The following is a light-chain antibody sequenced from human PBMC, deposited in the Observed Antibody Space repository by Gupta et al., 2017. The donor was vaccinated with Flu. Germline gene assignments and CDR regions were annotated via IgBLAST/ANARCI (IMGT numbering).Light chain of an antibody. CDR2: PAS. J-gene: IGKJ4*01. CDR3: LQSKNFGTT. CDR1: QGISSW. Sequence: PASVSASVGDRVTITCRASQGISSWLARHQQKPGKAPKLLIYPASSFQSPVRARFTGSGSGTDFTLTIMSLQPEDIATYFCLQSKNFGTTFGAGTKVEI. V-gene: IGKV1-12*01.